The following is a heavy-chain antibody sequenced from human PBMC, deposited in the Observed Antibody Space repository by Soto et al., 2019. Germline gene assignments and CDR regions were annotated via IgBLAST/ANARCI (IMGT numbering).Heavy chain of an antibody. CDR2: ISHSETT. D-gene: IGHD6-13*01. CDR3: ARSEAAAGDFDY. J-gene: IGHJ4*02. Sequence: PSETLSLTCTVSGDSVSDSYWWNWVRQPPGKGLEWIGEISHSETTDYSPSLKSRVTISLDKSKNQFSLKMSSVTAADTAVYYCARSEAAAGDFDYWGQGALVTVYS. CDR1: GDSVSDSYW. V-gene: IGHV4-4*02.